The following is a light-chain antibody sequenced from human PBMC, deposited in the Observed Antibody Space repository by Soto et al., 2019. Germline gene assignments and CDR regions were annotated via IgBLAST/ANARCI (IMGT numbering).Light chain of an antibody. CDR3: QQYNFYPFT. J-gene: IGKJ4*01. Sequence: IQMTQSPSSLSASVGDRVTITCRASQGIGNDLAWFQQKPGKAPKSLLYSASNLQSGVPSRFSGSGSGTDFTLTISSLQPEDFATYYCQQYNFYPFTFGGGTNVEIQ. CDR2: SAS. V-gene: IGKV1-16*01. CDR1: QGIGND.